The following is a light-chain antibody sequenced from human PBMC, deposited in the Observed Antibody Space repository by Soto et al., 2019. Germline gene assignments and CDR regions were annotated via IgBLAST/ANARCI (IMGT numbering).Light chain of an antibody. CDR1: QSVKNN. J-gene: IGKJ4*01. Sequence: IVMTQSPATLSVSPGERATLSCRASQSVKNNLAWYQQKPGQAPRLLIYGASTRATGIPARFSGSGSGIEFTPTISSLQSEDSALYYCHQYNNWPPLTFGGGTRVEIK. CDR2: GAS. V-gene: IGKV3-15*01. CDR3: HQYNNWPPLT.